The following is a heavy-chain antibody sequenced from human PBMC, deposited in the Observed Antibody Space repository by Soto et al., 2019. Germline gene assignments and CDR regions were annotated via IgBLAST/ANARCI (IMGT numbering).Heavy chain of an antibody. V-gene: IGHV1-8*02. CDR3: AYRSMNWFDP. Sequence: ASVKVSCKASGYTFASYAISWMRQAPGQGLEWMGWMNPNSGNTGYAQKFQGRVTMTRNTSISTAYMELSSLRSEDTAVYYCAYRSMNWFDPWGQGTLVTVSS. D-gene: IGHD5-12*01. CDR1: GYTFASYA. CDR2: MNPNSGNT. J-gene: IGHJ5*02.